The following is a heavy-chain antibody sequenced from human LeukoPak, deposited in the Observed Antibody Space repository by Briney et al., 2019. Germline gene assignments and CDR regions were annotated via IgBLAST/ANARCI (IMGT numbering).Heavy chain of an antibody. V-gene: IGHV3-33*01. D-gene: IGHD7-27*01. CDR3: ARDASLGKFDY. CDR1: GCTFSSYG. Sequence: GGTLRLSCAASGCTFSSYGFHWVRQAPGKGREGVAVIWYVGSNKYYAASVKGRFTISRDDSKNTLYLQMNGLSAGDTAVYYCARDASLGKFDYWGQGTLVTVSS. CDR2: IWYVGSNK. J-gene: IGHJ4*02.